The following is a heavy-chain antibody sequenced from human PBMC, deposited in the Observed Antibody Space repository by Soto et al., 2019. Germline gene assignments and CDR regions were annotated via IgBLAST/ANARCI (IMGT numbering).Heavy chain of an antibody. Sequence: SETLSLTCAVYGGSFSGYYWSWIRQPPGKGLEWIGEINHSGSTSYNPSLKSRVTISVDTSKNQFSLGLTSVTAADTAVYYCARVRDWFDPWGQGTLVTVSS. V-gene: IGHV4-34*01. J-gene: IGHJ5*02. D-gene: IGHD3-3*01. CDR1: GGSFSGYY. CDR2: INHSGST. CDR3: ARVRDWFDP.